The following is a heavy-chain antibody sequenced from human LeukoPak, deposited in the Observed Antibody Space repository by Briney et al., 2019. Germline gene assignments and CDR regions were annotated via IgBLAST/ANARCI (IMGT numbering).Heavy chain of an antibody. V-gene: IGHV4-61*01. CDR2: IYYSGST. Sequence: SETLSLTCSVSGGSFSSSSYYWSWIRQPPGKGLEWIGYIYYSGSTNYNPSLKSRVTISVDTSKNQFSLKLSSVTAADTAVYYCASVIAMIVVPYFDYWGQGTLVTVSS. CDR3: ASVIAMIVVPYFDY. J-gene: IGHJ4*02. CDR1: GGSFSSSSYY. D-gene: IGHD3-22*01.